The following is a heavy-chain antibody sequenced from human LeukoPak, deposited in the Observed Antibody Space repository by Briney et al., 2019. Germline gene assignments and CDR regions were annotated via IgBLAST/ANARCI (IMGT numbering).Heavy chain of an antibody. CDR1: GYSISSGYY. D-gene: IGHD2-2*01. V-gene: IGHV4-38-2*02. Sequence: SETLSLTCTVSGYSISSGYYWGWIRQPPGKGLEWIGSIYHSGSTYYNPSLKSRVTISVDTSKNQFSLKLSSVTAADTAVYYCARAPGVPAAEFDYWGQGTLVTVSS. J-gene: IGHJ4*02. CDR2: IYHSGST. CDR3: ARAPGVPAAEFDY.